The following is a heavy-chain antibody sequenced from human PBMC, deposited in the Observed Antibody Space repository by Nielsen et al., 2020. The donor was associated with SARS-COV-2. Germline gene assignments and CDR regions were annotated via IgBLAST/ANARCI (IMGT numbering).Heavy chain of an antibody. V-gene: IGHV3-33*04. D-gene: IGHD6-19*01. J-gene: IGHJ4*02. Sequence: GESLKTSCAASGFTFSTHAMHWVRQAPGKGLEWVAMIWRGGNYKFYPDSVRGRFTISRDDSKNLVSLQMESLRVEDTALYYCTRDPPDSGWALDYWGQGIPVTVSS. CDR3: TRDPPDSGWALDY. CDR1: GFTFSTHA. CDR2: IWRGGNYK.